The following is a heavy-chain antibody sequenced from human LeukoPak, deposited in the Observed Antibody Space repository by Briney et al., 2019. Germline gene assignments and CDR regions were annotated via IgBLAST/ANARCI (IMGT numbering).Heavy chain of an antibody. D-gene: IGHD6-19*01. CDR3: ARDSAWGSSFDY. V-gene: IGHV3-21*01. J-gene: IGHJ4*02. CDR1: GFTFSSYS. Sequence: GGSLRLSCAASGFTFSSYSMNRVRQAPGKGLEWVSSISSSSRYIYYADSVKGRFTISRDNAKNSLYLQMDSLRAEDTAVYYCARDSAWGSSFDYWGQGTLVTVSS. CDR2: ISSSSRYI.